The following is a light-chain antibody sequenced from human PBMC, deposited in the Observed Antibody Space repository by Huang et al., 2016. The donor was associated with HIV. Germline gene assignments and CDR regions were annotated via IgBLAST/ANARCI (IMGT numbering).Light chain of an antibody. CDR3: QQYYHNPLT. J-gene: IGKJ4*01. CDR1: QSLFFSSNKRSY. Sequence: DIVMTQSPDSLTVSLGERATINCRSSQSLFFSSNKRSYLAWYQKKPGQPPKSVISWASARESGVPDRFSGSGSETHFTLTINSLQAEDVAVYYCQQYYHNPLTFGGGTKVEI. V-gene: IGKV4-1*01. CDR2: WAS.